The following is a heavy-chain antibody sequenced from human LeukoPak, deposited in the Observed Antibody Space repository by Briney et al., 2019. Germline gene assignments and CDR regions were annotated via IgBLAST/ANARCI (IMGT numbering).Heavy chain of an antibody. V-gene: IGHV1-69*13. CDR2: IIPIFGTA. D-gene: IGHD3-16*01. Sequence: ASVKVSCKASGGTFSSYAISWVRQTPGHGLEWMGGIIPIFGTANYAQKFQGRVTITADESTSTAYMELSSLRSEDTAVYYCARVIMITFGGIMEERYYFDYWGQGTPVTVSS. CDR3: ARVIMITFGGIMEERYYFDY. CDR1: GGTFSSYA. J-gene: IGHJ4*02.